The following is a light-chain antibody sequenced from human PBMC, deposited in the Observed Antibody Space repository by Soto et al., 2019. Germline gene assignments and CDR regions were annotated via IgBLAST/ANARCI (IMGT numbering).Light chain of an antibody. J-gene: IGLJ1*01. Sequence: QSVLTQPPSVSEAPRQRVTISCSGSSSNIGNNAVNWYQQLPGKAPKLLIYYDDLLPSGVSDRFSGSKSGTSASLAISGLQSEDEADYYCAAWDGSLNGNVFGTGTKVTVL. CDR3: AAWDGSLNGNV. CDR2: YDD. V-gene: IGLV1-36*01. CDR1: SSNIGNNA.